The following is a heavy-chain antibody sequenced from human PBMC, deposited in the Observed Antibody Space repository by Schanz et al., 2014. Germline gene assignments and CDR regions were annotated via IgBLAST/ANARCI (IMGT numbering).Heavy chain of an antibody. CDR3: GRAGTGMAGWYFEL. V-gene: IGHV3-23*01. Sequence: EVQLLGSGGGLVQPGGSLRLSCEASGFSFGNYGMSWVRQAPGKGLEWVSTIGTSGGTNYADSVKGRFTISRDNSKNTLFLQMSSLRVDDMAVYYCGRAGTGMAGWYFELWGHGTLVTVSS. D-gene: IGHD5-18*01. J-gene: IGHJ2*01. CDR2: IGTSGGT. CDR1: GFSFGNYG.